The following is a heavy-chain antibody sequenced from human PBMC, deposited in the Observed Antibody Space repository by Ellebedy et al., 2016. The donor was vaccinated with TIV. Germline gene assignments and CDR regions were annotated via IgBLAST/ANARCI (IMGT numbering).Heavy chain of an antibody. CDR2: IKQDGSEK. D-gene: IGHD5-12*01. CDR1: GFTFSSYW. Sequence: GESLKISCAASGFTFSSYWMSWVRQAPGKGLEWVANIKQDGSEKYYVDSVKGRFTISSDNAKNSLYLQMNSLRAEDTAVYYCARDPIGVATIMGYDYWGQGTLVTVSS. CDR3: ARDPIGVATIMGYDY. J-gene: IGHJ4*02. V-gene: IGHV3-7*01.